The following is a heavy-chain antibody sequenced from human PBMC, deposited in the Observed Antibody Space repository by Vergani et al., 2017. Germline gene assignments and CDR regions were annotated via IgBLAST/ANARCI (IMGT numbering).Heavy chain of an antibody. CDR2: NYYSGST. Sequence: QVQLQESGPGLVKPSETLSLTCNVSGGSISSYYWSWVRQPPGKGLEWIGYNYYSGSTKYNPSRQGRVTISVDTSKKHLSLKLSSVTDADTAVYYCARGRTPEMATIGHYFDYWGQGTLVTFSS. V-gene: IGHV4-59*01. J-gene: IGHJ4*02. CDR3: ARGRTPEMATIGHYFDY. CDR1: GGSISSYY. D-gene: IGHD5-24*01.